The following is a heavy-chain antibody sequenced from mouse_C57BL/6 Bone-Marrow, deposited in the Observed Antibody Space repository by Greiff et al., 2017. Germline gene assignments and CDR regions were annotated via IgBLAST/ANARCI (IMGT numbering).Heavy chain of an antibody. D-gene: IGHD1-1*01. CDR1: GYTFTDYE. V-gene: IGHV1-15*01. J-gene: IGHJ2*01. CDR2: IDPETGGT. Sequence: VQVVESGAELVRPGASVTLSCKASGYTFTDYEMHWVKQTPVHGLEWIGAIDPETGGTAYNQKFKGKAILTADKSSSTAYMELRSLTSEDSAVYYCTRHGSPHFDYWGQGTTLTVSS. CDR3: TRHGSPHFDY.